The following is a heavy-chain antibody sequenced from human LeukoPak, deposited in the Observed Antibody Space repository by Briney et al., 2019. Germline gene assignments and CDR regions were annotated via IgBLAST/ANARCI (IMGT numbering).Heavy chain of an antibody. CDR2: IYYSGTT. V-gene: IGHV4-59*11. CDR1: AGSISSHY. CDR3: ARGVYIAAAQYGY. J-gene: IGHJ4*02. D-gene: IGHD6-13*01. Sequence: PSETLSFTCSVSAGSISSHYWSWLRQPPGKGLEWIGYIYYSGTTNYNPSLKSRVAISVDTSKNQFSLKLSSVTAADTAVYYCARGVYIAAAQYGYWGQGTLVTVSS.